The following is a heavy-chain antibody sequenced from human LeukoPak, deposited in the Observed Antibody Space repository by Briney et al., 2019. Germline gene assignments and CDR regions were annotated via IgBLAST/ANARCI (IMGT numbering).Heavy chain of an antibody. Sequence: PGGSLRLSCAASGFTFSNYAMSWVRQAPGKGLEWVSAMSGTSGSTWYADSVKGRFTISRDNSKNTLYLQMNSLGAEDTAVYYCARGHQGCSGGSCYPAFDCWGQGTLVTVSS. CDR3: ARGHQGCSGGSCYPAFDC. CDR2: MSGTSGST. D-gene: IGHD2-15*01. J-gene: IGHJ4*02. V-gene: IGHV3-23*01. CDR1: GFTFSNYA.